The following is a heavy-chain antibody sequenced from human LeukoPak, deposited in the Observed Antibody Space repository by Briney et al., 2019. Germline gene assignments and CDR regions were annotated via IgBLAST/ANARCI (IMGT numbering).Heavy chain of an antibody. Sequence: GGSLRLSCAASGFTFSDYIMNWVRQAPGKGLEWVSYISSSSNYIYYADSVKGRFTISRDNAKNSLYLQMNSLRAEDTAVYYCARECMDTTMVDAFDIWGQGTMVAVSS. V-gene: IGHV3-21*01. CDR3: ARECMDTTMVDAFDI. CDR1: GFTFSDYI. CDR2: ISSSSNYI. J-gene: IGHJ3*02. D-gene: IGHD5-18*01.